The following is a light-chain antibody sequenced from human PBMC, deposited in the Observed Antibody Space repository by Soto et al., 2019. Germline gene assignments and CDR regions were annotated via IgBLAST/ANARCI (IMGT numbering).Light chain of an antibody. CDR3: SSYTTSSTYV. CDR2: DVS. J-gene: IGLJ1*01. V-gene: IGLV2-14*01. Sequence: QSVLTQPASVSGSPGQSITISCTGTSSDVGGYNYVSWHQQHPGKVPKLMIYDVSYRPSGVSNRFSGSKSGNTASLTISGLQAEDEADYYCSSYTTSSTYVFETGTKVTVL. CDR1: SSDVGGYNY.